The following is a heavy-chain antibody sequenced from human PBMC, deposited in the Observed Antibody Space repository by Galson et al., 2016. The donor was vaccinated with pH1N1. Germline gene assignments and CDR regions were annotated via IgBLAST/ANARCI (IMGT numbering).Heavy chain of an antibody. CDR3: ARLFMEWNWYLDL. CDR1: GSRFTNYW. D-gene: IGHD3-3*01. Sequence: QSGAEVTKPGESLRISCQASGSRFTNYWITWVRQMSGKGLEWMGRVDPSDSYTKYSPSFQGHVTISTDKSTNTVYLQWSSLKASDTAVYYCARLFMEWNWYLDLWGRGTLVTVSS. V-gene: IGHV5-10-1*01. J-gene: IGHJ2*01. CDR2: VDPSDSYT.